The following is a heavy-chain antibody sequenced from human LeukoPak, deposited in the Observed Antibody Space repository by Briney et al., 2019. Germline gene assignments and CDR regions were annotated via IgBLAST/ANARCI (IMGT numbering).Heavy chain of an antibody. J-gene: IGHJ4*02. Sequence: PGGSLRLSCAASGFTFSTYSMNWVRQAPGKGLEWVSYISSSGSTIYYTDSVKGRFTISRDNAKNSLYLQMNSLRDEDTAVYDCARVLGHCSSTSCYFDYWGQGTLVTVSS. V-gene: IGHV3-48*02. CDR3: ARVLGHCSSTSCYFDY. D-gene: IGHD2-2*01. CDR2: ISSSGSTI. CDR1: GFTFSTYS.